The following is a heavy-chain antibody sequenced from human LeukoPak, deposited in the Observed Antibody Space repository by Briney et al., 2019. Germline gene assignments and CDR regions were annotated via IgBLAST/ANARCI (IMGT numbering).Heavy chain of an antibody. V-gene: IGHV3-48*03. CDR2: ISVSGSTI. CDR1: GFTFSSYE. D-gene: IGHD3-3*01. CDR3: AKENRYRRFLEWIY. Sequence: GGSLRLSCAASGFTFSSYEMNWVRQAPGKGLEWVSYISVSGSTIYFADSVKGRFTISRDNAKNSLYLQMNSLRAEDTAVYYCAKENRYRRFLEWIYWGQGTLVTVSS. J-gene: IGHJ4*02.